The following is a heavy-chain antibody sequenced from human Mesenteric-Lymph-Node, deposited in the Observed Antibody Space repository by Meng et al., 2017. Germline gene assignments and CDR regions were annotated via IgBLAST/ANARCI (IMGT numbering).Heavy chain of an antibody. V-gene: IGHV2-26*01. J-gene: IGHJ4*02. Sequence: SGPPLAKPTETLTLTCTVSGFPLSNARMGVSWIRQPPGKALEWLAHIFSNDEKAYNTTLKSRLTISKDTSKSQVVLTMTNMDPVDTATYYCARAIYDYVWGSYRQGYNDYWGQGTLVTVSS. D-gene: IGHD3-16*02. CDR1: GFPLSNARMG. CDR3: ARAIYDYVWGSYRQGYNDY. CDR2: IFSNDEK.